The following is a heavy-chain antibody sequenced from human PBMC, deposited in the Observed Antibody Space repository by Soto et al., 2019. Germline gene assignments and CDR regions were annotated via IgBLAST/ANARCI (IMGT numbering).Heavy chain of an antibody. CDR1: AFSFSHYA. CDR3: ARAGYCSGGRCYSPYYYYYGMDV. D-gene: IGHD2-15*01. CDR2: ISYDGNIK. J-gene: IGHJ6*02. Sequence: GGSLRLSCGASAFSFSHYAMHWVRHAPGKGLECVAVISYDGNIKRYADSVKGRFTISRDNSENTLYLQMNSLRPEDTAVYYCARAGYCSGGRCYSPYYYYYGMDVWGQGITVTVSS. V-gene: IGHV3-30-3*01.